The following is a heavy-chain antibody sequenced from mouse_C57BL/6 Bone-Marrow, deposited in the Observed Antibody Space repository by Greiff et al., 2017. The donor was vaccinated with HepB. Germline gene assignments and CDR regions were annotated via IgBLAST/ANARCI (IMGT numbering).Heavy chain of an antibody. D-gene: IGHD1-1*01. V-gene: IGHV5-4*01. J-gene: IGHJ2*01. CDR3: ARGLITTVVAFDY. CDR2: ISDGGSYT. CDR1: GFTFSSYA. Sequence: EVQLQESGGGLVKPGGSLKLSCAASGFTFSSYAMSWVRQTPEKRLEWVATISDGGSYTYYPDNVKGRFTISRDNAKNNLYLQMSHLKSEDTAMYYCARGLITTVVAFDYWGQGTTLTVSS.